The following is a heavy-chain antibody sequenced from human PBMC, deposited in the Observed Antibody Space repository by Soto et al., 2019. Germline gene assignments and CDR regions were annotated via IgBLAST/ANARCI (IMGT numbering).Heavy chain of an antibody. J-gene: IGHJ4*02. Sequence: QVQLVESGGGLVKPGGSLRLSCAASGFTFSDYYMSWIRQAPGKGLEGVSYISSSSSYTNYADSVKGRFTISRDNAKSSLYLQMNSLRAEDTAVYYCARGPYGSYYFDYWGQGTLVTVSS. V-gene: IGHV3-11*05. CDR2: ISSSSSYT. D-gene: IGHD3-10*01. CDR3: ARGPYGSYYFDY. CDR1: GFTFSDYY.